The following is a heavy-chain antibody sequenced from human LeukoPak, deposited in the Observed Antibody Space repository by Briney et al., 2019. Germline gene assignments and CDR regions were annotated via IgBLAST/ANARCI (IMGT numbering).Heavy chain of an antibody. J-gene: IGHJ5*02. V-gene: IGHV3-48*01. CDR3: ARSPPPYYYDSRASWGNWFDP. CDR1: GFTFSSYS. Sequence: PGGSLRLSCAASGFTFSSYSMNWVRQAPGKGLEWVSYISSSSSTIYSADSVKGRFTISRDNAKNSLYLQMNSLRAEDTAVYYCARSPPPYYYDSRASWGNWFDPWGQGTLVTVSS. D-gene: IGHD3-22*01. CDR2: ISSSSSTI.